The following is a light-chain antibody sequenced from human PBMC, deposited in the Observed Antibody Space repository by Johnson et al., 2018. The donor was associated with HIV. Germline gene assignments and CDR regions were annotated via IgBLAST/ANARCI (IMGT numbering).Light chain of an antibody. CDR3: GTWDSSLSAGGV. Sequence: QSVLTQPPSVSAAPGQKVTISCSGSSSNIGSNYVSWYQQFPGAAPKLLIYEDNKRPSGIPDRFSGSKSGPSATLGITGLQTGDEADYYCGTWDSSLSAGGVFGTGTKVTVL. V-gene: IGLV1-51*02. J-gene: IGLJ1*01. CDR2: EDN. CDR1: SSNIGSNY.